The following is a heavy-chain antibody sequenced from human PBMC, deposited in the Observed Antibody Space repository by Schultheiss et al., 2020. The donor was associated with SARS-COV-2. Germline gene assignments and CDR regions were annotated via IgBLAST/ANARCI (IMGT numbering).Heavy chain of an antibody. Sequence: GGSLRLSFAASGFTVSSNYMSWVRQAPGKGLEWVSGISWNSGSIGYADSVKGRFTISRDNAKNSLYLQMNSLRAEDTAVYYCARESMVQNHYWGQGTLVTVSS. V-gene: IGHV3-20*03. CDR2: ISWNSGSI. CDR1: GFTVSSNY. D-gene: IGHD3-10*01. J-gene: IGHJ4*02. CDR3: ARESMVQNHY.